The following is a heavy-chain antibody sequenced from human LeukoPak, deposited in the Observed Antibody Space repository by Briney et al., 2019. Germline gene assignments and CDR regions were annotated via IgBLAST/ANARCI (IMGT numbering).Heavy chain of an antibody. CDR1: GGTFSSYP. CDR3: AREGNGHDY. CDR2: IILIVSIV. Sequence: GASVKVSCKASGGTFSSYPMSWVRQAPGRGLEWMGRIILIVSIVNYAQKFQGRVTITADKSTSTAYMELSSLRSEDTAVYFCAREGNGHDYWGQGTLVTVSS. J-gene: IGHJ4*02. V-gene: IGHV1-69*04.